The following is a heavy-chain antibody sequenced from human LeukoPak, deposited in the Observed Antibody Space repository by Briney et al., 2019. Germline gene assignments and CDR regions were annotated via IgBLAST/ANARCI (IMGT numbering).Heavy chain of an antibody. D-gene: IGHD4-17*01. J-gene: IGHJ6*02. CDR3: TTDRPDGDWTYYSYFGMDV. CDR1: GFTFSNAW. CDR2: IKSKTDGGTT. Sequence: PGGSLRLSCAVSGFTFSNAWMSWVRQAPGKGLEWVGRIKSKTDGGTTDYTAPVKARFTISRDDLKNTLYLQMNSLKTEDTAVYYCTTDRPDGDWTYYSYFGMDVWGQGTTVTVSS. V-gene: IGHV3-15*05.